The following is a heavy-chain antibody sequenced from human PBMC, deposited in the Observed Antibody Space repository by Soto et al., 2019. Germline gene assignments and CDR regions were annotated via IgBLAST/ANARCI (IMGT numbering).Heavy chain of an antibody. V-gene: IGHV3-23*01. CDR1: GFSFRNYG. D-gene: IGHD3-10*01. CDR3: ASLQGDSSGTYGMDV. CDR2: ISNSGGTT. J-gene: IGHJ6*02. Sequence: EVQLLESGGGLVQPGGSLRLSCAASGFSFRNYGMNWVRQAPGKGLEWVSVISNSGGTTKYADSVKGRFTISRDNFQSTLYLEMNSMRAEDTAVYYCASLQGDSSGTYGMDVWGQGTTVNVS.